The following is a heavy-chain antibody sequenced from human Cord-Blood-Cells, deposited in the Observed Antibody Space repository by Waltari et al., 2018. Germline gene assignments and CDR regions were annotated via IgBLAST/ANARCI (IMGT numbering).Heavy chain of an antibody. CDR1: RFKFRRYA. Sequence: QVDLVVSGGRGVQPGGSLRLSCAASRFKFRRYAVPSVRQAQGKGLEWVAGISYDGSNKYDADSVKGRFTISRDNSKNTLYLQMNSLRAEDTAVYYCARDNWGSGRAFDIWGQGTMVTVSS. J-gene: IGHJ3*02. V-gene: IGHV3-30-3*01. CDR3: ARDNWGSGRAFDI. D-gene: IGHD7-27*01. CDR2: ISYDGSNK.